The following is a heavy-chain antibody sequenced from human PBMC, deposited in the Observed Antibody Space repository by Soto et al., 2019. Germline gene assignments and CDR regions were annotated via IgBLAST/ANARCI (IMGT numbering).Heavy chain of an antibody. Sequence: GGSLRLSCAASGFTFSNAWMNWVRQAPGKGLEWVGRIKSKTDGGTTDYAAPVKGRFTISRDDSKNTLYLQMNSPKTEDTAVYYCTTGPPRDSGSYPHDAFDIWGQGTMVTVSS. V-gene: IGHV3-15*07. D-gene: IGHD1-26*01. J-gene: IGHJ3*02. CDR3: TTGPPRDSGSYPHDAFDI. CDR2: IKSKTDGGTT. CDR1: GFTFSNAW.